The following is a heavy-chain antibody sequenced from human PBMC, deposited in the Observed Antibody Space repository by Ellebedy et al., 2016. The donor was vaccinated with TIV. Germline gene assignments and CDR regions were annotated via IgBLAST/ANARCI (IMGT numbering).Heavy chain of an antibody. V-gene: IGHV3-7*01. CDR3: ARDQWLGRAYYFDS. Sequence: GESLKISCTASGFTFSNYWMTWVRQAPGKGLEWVANIKKDGSEKYYVDSVKGRSSISRDNAKNSLYVQMNSLRDEDTAVYYCARDQWLGRAYYFDSWGQGTLVTVSS. D-gene: IGHD6-19*01. CDR2: IKKDGSEK. CDR1: GFTFSNYW. J-gene: IGHJ4*02.